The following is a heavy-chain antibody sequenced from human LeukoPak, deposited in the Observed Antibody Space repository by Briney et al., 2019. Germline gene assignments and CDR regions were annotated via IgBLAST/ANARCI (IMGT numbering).Heavy chain of an antibody. V-gene: IGHV3-23*01. D-gene: IGHD2/OR15-2a*01. Sequence: QTGGSLRLSCAASGFTFNNYAMSWVRQAPGKGLECVSGISGIGDSIQYADSAKGRFTISRDNSKNTLYLQMNSLRAEDTAVYFCAKSPGVFLPYFDRWFGSWGQGTLVTVSS. J-gene: IGHJ5*01. CDR2: ISGIGDSI. CDR1: GFTFNNYA. CDR3: AKSPGVFLPYFDRWFGS.